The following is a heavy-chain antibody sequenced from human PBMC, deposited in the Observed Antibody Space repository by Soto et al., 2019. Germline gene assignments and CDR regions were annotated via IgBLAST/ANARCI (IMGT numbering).Heavy chain of an antibody. J-gene: IGHJ6*02. D-gene: IGHD2-15*01. CDR2: ISYDGSNK. V-gene: IGHV3-30-3*01. Sequence: PGGSLRLSCAASGFTFSSYAMHWVRQAPGKGLEWVAVISYDGSNKYYADSVKGRFTISRDNSKNTLYLQMNSLRAEDTAVYYCARDLYVVVADANYYYYGMDIRRQGTTVSVYS. CDR3: ARDLYVVVADANYYYYGMDI. CDR1: GFTFSSYA.